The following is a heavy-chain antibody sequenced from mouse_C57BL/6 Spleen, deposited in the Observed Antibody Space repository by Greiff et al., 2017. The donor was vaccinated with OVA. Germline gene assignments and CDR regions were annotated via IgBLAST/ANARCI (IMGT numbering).Heavy chain of an antibody. Sequence: QVQLQQPGAELVKPGASVKLSCKASGYTFTSYWMQWVKQRPGQGLEWIGEIDPSDSYTNYNQKFKGKAILTVDTSSSTAYMQLSSLTSEDSAVYYCARSRTRYAMDYWGQGTSVTVSS. CDR2: IDPSDSYT. V-gene: IGHV1-50*01. CDR3: ARSRTRYAMDY. CDR1: GYTFTSYW. J-gene: IGHJ4*01. D-gene: IGHD1-3*01.